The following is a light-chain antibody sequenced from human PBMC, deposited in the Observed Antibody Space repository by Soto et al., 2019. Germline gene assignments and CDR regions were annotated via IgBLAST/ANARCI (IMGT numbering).Light chain of an antibody. V-gene: IGLV2-14*03. J-gene: IGLJ1*01. CDR2: DVN. CDR1: SSDVGAYNF. CDR3: SAYRGGTPYV. Sequence: QSALTQPASVSGSPGQSITISRTGTSSDVGAYNFVSWYQQYPGKAPKLMIFDVNNRPSGVSNRFSGSKSVNTASLTISGLQAEDEADYYCSAYRGGTPYVFGTGTKLTVL.